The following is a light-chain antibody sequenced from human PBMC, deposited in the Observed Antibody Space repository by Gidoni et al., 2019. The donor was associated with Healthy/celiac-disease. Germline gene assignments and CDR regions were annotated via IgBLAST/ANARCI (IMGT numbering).Light chain of an antibody. J-gene: IGKJ1*01. CDR2: AAS. Sequence: DIQMTQSPSSLSASVGDRVTITCRASQSISSYLNWYQQKPGNAPKLLIYAASSLQSGVPSRFSGSGSGTDFTLTISSLQPEDFATYYCQQSYSTPTFXQXTKVEIK. CDR3: QQSYSTPT. CDR1: QSISSY. V-gene: IGKV1-39*01.